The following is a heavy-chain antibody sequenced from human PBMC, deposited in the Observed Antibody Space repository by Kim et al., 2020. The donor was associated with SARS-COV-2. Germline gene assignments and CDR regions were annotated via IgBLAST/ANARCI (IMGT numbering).Heavy chain of an antibody. CDR1: GFTFSSYW. D-gene: IGHD6-13*01. CDR3: ARGGSSSWYRWTFDY. J-gene: IGHJ4*02. Sequence: GGSLRLSCAASGFTFSSYWMSWVRQAPGKGLEWVANIKQDGSEKYYVDSVKGRFTISRDNAKNSLYLQMNSLRAEDTAVYYCARGGSSSWYRWTFDYWGQGTLVTVSS. V-gene: IGHV3-7*01. CDR2: IKQDGSEK.